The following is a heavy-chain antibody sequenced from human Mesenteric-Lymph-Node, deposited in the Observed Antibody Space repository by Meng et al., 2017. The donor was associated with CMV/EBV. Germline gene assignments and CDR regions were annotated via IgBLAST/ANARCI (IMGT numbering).Heavy chain of an antibody. CDR3: ARVLRVGATDGFDY. D-gene: IGHD1-26*01. J-gene: IGHJ4*02. Sequence: ASVKVSCKASGYTFTSFDISWIRQAAGQGLEWMGWINPNSGNTGYAQKFQGRVALTRDTSINTVYMELSDLSSGDTAVYYCARVLRVGATDGFDYWGQGTLVTVSS. CDR2: INPNSGNT. V-gene: IGHV1-8*01. CDR1: GYTFTSFD.